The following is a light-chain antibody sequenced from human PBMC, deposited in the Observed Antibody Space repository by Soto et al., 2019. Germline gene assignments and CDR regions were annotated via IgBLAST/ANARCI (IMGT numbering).Light chain of an antibody. J-gene: IGKJ5*01. CDR3: QQSYSTPPIT. CDR1: QIVGTY. CDR2: VAS. Sequence: DIQMTQSPSSLSASVGDRVTITFRASQIVGTYLSWYQQKEGKAPKLLINVASTLQSGVPSRFSGSGSGTDFTLTISSLQPEDFATYYCQQSYSTPPITFGQGTRLEIK. V-gene: IGKV1-39*01.